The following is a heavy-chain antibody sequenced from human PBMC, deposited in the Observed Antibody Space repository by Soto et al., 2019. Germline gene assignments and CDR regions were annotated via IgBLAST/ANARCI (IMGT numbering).Heavy chain of an antibody. CDR1: GGSISSDSYY. V-gene: IGHV4-39*01. Sequence: SETLSLTCTVSGGSISSDSYYWGWIRQPPGKGLEWIGTIFYRGSTYYNPSLQSRVSTSVDMTRNQFSLKLTSVTAADTAVYYCARHNSDGYVWHIDHWGQGTLVTVSS. CDR3: ARHNSDGYVWHIDH. CDR2: IFYRGST. D-gene: IGHD3-16*01. J-gene: IGHJ4*02.